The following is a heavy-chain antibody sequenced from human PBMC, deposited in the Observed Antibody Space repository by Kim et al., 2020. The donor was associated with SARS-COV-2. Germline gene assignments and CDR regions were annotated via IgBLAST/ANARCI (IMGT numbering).Heavy chain of an antibody. CDR3: ASSGPPFYFDY. J-gene: IGHJ4*02. D-gene: IGHD3-10*01. Sequence: YHNPSPKSRVTISLETSKNQFSLKLGSVTAADAAVYYCASSGPPFYFDYWGQGTPVTVSS. V-gene: IGHV4-39*01.